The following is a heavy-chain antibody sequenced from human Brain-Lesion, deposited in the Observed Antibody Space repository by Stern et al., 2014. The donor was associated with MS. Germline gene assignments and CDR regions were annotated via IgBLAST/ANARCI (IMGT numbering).Heavy chain of an antibody. J-gene: IGHJ4*02. D-gene: IGHD1-26*01. CDR3: ATLSPGAGGNYYRHFDY. CDR2: FDPEDGET. Sequence: QVQLEESGAEVKKPGASVKVSCKVSGYTLTELSMHWVRQAPRKGLEWMGGFDPEDGETSYAQKFQGRVTMTEDTSTDTAYMELSSLRSEDTAVYYCATLSPGAGGNYYRHFDYWGQGTLVTVSS. CDR1: GYTLTELS. V-gene: IGHV1-24*01.